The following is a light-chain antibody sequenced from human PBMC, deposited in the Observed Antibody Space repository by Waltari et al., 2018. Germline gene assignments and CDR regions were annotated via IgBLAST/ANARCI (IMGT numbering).Light chain of an antibody. J-gene: IGLJ2*01. Sequence: QSVLTQPPSASGTPGQRVTISCSGSSSNIGSNTVNWYQQLPGTAPKLLLYSNNQRPSGVPDRFSGSKSGTSASLAISGLQSEDEAEYYCAAWDDSLNGLVVVGGGTKLTVL. V-gene: IGLV1-44*01. CDR1: SSNIGSNT. CDR2: SNN. CDR3: AAWDDSLNGLVV.